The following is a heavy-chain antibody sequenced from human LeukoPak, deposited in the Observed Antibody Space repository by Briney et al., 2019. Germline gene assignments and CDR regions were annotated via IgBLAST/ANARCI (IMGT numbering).Heavy chain of an antibody. CDR1: GFTFSSYA. D-gene: IGHD2-2*01. J-gene: IGHJ6*02. Sequence: PGGSLRLSCAASGFTFSSYAMHWVRRAPGKGLEWVAVISYDGSNKYYADSVKGRLTVSRDNSKNTLYLQMNTLRAEDTADYYCARGGYCSSTTCSNYHGMDVWGQGTTVTVSS. CDR2: ISYDGSNK. V-gene: IGHV3-30-3*01. CDR3: ARGGYCSSTTCSNYHGMDV.